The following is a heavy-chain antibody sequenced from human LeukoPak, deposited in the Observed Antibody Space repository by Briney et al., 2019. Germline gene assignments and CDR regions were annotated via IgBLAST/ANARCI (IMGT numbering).Heavy chain of an antibody. CDR1: GFTFTNYA. V-gene: IGHV3-23*01. D-gene: IGHD4-17*01. Sequence: GGSLRLSCAASGFTFTNYAMSWVRQAPGRGLEWVSAITGSGGSTYYADSVKGRFTISRDNFKDTLYLQMNSLRAEDTAVYYCAKGIVTTVTAVDYWGRGTLVTVSS. CDR2: ITGSGGST. J-gene: IGHJ4*02. CDR3: AKGIVTTVTAVDY.